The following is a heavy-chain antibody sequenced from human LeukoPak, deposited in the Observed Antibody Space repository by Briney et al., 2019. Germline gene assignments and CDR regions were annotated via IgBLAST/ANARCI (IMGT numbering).Heavy chain of an antibody. J-gene: IGHJ6*03. Sequence: ASVKVSCKASGYTFTSYFMHWVRQAPGQGLEWMGMINPSDGSTTDAQKFQDRVTMTRDTSTSTVYMELRSLRSDDTAVYYCAREYDLYYMDAWGKGTTVTVSS. D-gene: IGHD3-16*01. CDR2: INPSDGST. CDR1: GYTFTSYF. CDR3: AREYDLYYMDA. V-gene: IGHV1-46*01.